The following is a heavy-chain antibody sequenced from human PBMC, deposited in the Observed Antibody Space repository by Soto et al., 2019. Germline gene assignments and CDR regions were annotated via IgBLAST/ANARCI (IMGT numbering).Heavy chain of an antibody. CDR2: ISWDGVAT. V-gene: IGHV3-43*01. CDR1: GFTFNEYT. J-gene: IGHJ4*02. CDR3: ARAADLDF. Sequence: EVQLVESGGVVAQAGGSLRLSCVASGFTFNEYTMHWVRQAPGKGLEWVSLISWDGVATFYADSVKGRFTISRDNSKNSLYLQMNSLRTEDTAFYYCARAADLDFWGQGTLVTVSS.